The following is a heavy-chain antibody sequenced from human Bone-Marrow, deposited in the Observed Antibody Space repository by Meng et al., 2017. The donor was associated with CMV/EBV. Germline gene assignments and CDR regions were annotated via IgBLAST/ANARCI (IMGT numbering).Heavy chain of an antibody. CDR2: IYYSGST. D-gene: IGHD2-2*01. J-gene: IGHJ5*02. CDR1: GGSISSYY. V-gene: IGHV4-59*01. Sequence: SETLSLTCTVSGGSISSYYWSWIRQPPGKGLEWIGYIYYSGSTNYNPSLKSRVTISVDTSKNQFSLKLSSVTAADTAVYYCARDSYCSSTSCYDWFDPWGQGTLVTVSS. CDR3: ARDSYCSSTSCYDWFDP.